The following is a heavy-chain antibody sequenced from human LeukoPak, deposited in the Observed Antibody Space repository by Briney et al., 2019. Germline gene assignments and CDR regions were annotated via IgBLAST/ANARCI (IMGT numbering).Heavy chain of an antibody. CDR1: GASVTSGGFY. D-gene: IGHD3-10*01. CDR2: VYYTGST. V-gene: IGHV4-39*01. Sequence: SETLSLTCSVSGASVTSGGFYWAWLRQPPGKGPEWIATVYYTGSTYYNPSLKSRVTISIDTSKNQISLRLTSVTATDTAIYHCARHSGSGSLSRPFDPWGQGTLVTVSS. J-gene: IGHJ5*02. CDR3: ARHSGSGSLSRPFDP.